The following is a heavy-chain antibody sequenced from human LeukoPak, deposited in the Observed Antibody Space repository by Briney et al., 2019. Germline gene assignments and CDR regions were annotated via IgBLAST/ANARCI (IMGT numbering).Heavy chain of an antibody. CDR1: GGSFSGYY. Sequence: SETLSLTCAVYGGSFSGYYWSWIRQPPGKGLEWVGEINHSGSTNYNPSLKSRVTISVDTSKNQFSLKLSSVTAADTAVYYCARRLNGSPTVFGYWGQGTLVTVSS. J-gene: IGHJ4*02. CDR3: ARRLNGSPTVFGY. V-gene: IGHV4-34*01. D-gene: IGHD3-10*01. CDR2: INHSGST.